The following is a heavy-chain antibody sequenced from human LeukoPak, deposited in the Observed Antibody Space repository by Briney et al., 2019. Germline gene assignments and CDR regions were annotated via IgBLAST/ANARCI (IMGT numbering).Heavy chain of an antibody. V-gene: IGHV1-24*01. J-gene: IGHJ4*02. D-gene: IGHD3-3*01. CDR3: ATWGSTITIFGVDY. CDR2: FDPEDGET. Sequence: ASVKVSCKVSGYTLTELSMHWVRQAPGKGLEWMGGFDPEDGETIYAQKFQGRVTMTEDTSTDTAYMELSSLRSEDTAVYYCATWGSTITIFGVDYWGQGTLVTVSS. CDR1: GYTLTELS.